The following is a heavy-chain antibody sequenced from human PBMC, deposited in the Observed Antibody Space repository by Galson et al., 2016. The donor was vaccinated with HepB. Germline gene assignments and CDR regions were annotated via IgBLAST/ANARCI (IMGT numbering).Heavy chain of an antibody. CDR3: ARDVAGSITDGWFGP. CDR1: GFSLSTRGMR. D-gene: IGHD2-15*01. V-gene: IGHV2-70*04. J-gene: IGHJ5*02. Sequence: PALVKPTQTLTLTCTFSGFSLSTRGMRVSWIRQPPGKALEWLARIDWDDDKVYSTSLKTRLTISKDTSKNQVVLTMTNVDPVDTATYYCARDVAGSITDGWFGPWGQGTLVTVSS. CDR2: IDWDDDK.